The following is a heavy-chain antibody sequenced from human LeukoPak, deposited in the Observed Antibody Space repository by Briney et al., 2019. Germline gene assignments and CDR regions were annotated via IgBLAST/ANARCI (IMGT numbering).Heavy chain of an antibody. V-gene: IGHV1-2*02. Sequence: ASVKVSCKASGYTFTAYSMHWVRQAPGQGPEWMGWINPNSGGTNYAQKFQGRVTITADESTSTAYMELSSLRSEDTAVYYCARKNSGGSDYYYYGMDVWGQGTTVTVSS. J-gene: IGHJ6*02. CDR1: GYTFTAYS. CDR2: INPNSGGT. D-gene: IGHD2-15*01. CDR3: ARKNSGGSDYYYYGMDV.